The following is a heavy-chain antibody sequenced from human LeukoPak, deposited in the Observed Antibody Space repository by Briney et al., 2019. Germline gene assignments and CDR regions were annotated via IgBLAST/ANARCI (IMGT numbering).Heavy chain of an antibody. D-gene: IGHD5-12*01. V-gene: IGHV1-69*05. CDR2: IIPIFGTA. CDR1: GGTFSSYA. J-gene: IGHJ6*03. CDR3: ARDAGTSGYAYYYYYMDV. Sequence: ASVKVSCKASGGTFSSYAISWVRQAPGQGLEWMGGIIPIFGTANYAQKFQGRVTITTDESTSTAYMELSSLRSEDTAVYYCARDAGTSGYAYYYYYMDVWGKGTTVTVSS.